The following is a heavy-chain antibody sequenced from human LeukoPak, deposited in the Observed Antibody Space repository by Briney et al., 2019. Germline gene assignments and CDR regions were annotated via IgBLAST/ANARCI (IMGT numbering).Heavy chain of an antibody. CDR2: ISGSGGST. J-gene: IGHJ4*02. D-gene: IGHD6-19*01. CDR3: AKDVYGSGWYGSFDF. V-gene: IGHV3-23*01. CDR1: GFTFSSYA. Sequence: GGSLRLSCAASGFTFSSYAMSWVRQAPGKGLEWVSAISGSGGSTYYADSVKGRFTISRDNSKNTLYLQMNSLRAEDTAVYYCAKDVYGSGWYGSFDFWGQGTLVTVSS.